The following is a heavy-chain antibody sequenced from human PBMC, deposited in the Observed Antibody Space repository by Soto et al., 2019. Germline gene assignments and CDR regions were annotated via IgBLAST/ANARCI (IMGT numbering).Heavy chain of an antibody. V-gene: IGHV4-30-4*01. J-gene: IGHJ4*02. CDR2: IYCSGST. CDR3: ARVRSYYYDSSGYYHFDY. Sequence: QVQLQESGPGLVKPSQTLSLTCTVSGGSISSGDYYWSWIRQPPGKGLEWMGYIYCSGSTYYNPSLKSRVTISVDTSKNQSSLKLSSVTAADTAVYYCARVRSYYYDSSGYYHFDYWGQGTLVTVSS. D-gene: IGHD3-22*01. CDR1: GGSISSGDYY.